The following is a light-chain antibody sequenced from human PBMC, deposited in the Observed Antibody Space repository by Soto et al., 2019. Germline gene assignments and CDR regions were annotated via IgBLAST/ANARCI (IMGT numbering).Light chain of an antibody. Sequence: QSALTQPASVAGSPGQSITISSTGTSSDVGGFNYVSWYQQHPGKDPKLLIYEVSNRPSGISNRFSGSKSGNTASLTISGLQAEDEADYYCSSYTSSSTQVFGTGTKLTVL. J-gene: IGLJ1*01. CDR3: SSYTSSSTQV. CDR2: EVS. CDR1: SSDVGGFNY. V-gene: IGLV2-14*01.